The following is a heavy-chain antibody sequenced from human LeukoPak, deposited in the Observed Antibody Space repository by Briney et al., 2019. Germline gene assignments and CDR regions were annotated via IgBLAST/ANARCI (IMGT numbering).Heavy chain of an antibody. D-gene: IGHD1-26*01. CDR3: AGYGPSGSFDY. V-gene: IGHV1-58*02. Sequence: SAMVSCKASAFTFTSSAMQWVRQARGQRLEWIGWIVVGSGNTNYAQKFQERVTITRDMSTSTAYMELSSLRSEDTAVYYCAGYGPSGSFDYWGQGTLVTVSS. J-gene: IGHJ4*02. CDR1: AFTFTSSA. CDR2: IVVGSGNT.